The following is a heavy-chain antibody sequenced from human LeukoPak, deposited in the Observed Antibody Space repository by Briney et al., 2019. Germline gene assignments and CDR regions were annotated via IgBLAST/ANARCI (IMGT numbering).Heavy chain of an antibody. V-gene: IGHV3-30-3*01. D-gene: IGHD3-10*01. CDR3: ARDLGDRDLLWFRGSDY. CDR2: ISYDGSNK. J-gene: IGHJ4*02. CDR1: GFTFSSYA. Sequence: PGGSLRLSCAASGFTFSSYAMHWVRQAPGKGLEWVAVISYDGSNKYYADSVKGRFTISRDNSKNTLYLQMNSLRAEDTAVYYCARDLGDRDLLWFRGSDYWGQGTLVTVSS.